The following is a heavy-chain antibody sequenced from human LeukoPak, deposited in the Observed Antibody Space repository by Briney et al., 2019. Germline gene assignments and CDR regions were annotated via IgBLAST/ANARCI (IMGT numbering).Heavy chain of an antibody. CDR2: IGAYNDNT. D-gene: IGHD4-17*01. Sequence: ASVKVSCKASGYTFSDYGITWVRQAPGQGVEWMGWIGAYNDNTNYAQKFQGRVTLTTDTSTSTSYMELRSLTSDDTALYYCARAGAAVTMFFDFWGQGTLVTVSS. CDR1: GYTFSDYG. J-gene: IGHJ4*02. V-gene: IGHV1-18*01. CDR3: ARAGAAVTMFFDF.